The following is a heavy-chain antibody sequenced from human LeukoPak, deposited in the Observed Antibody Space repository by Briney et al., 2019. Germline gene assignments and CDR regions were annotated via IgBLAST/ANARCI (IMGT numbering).Heavy chain of an antibody. V-gene: IGHV3-7*01. CDR1: GFTFSSYW. Sequence: GGSLRLSCAASGFTFSSYWMSWVRQAPGKGLEWVANIKQGGSEKYYVDSVKGRFTISRDNAKNSLYLQMNSLRAEDTAVYYCARDPKPYSYGSCFGYWGQGTLVTVSS. D-gene: IGHD5-18*01. J-gene: IGHJ4*02. CDR2: IKQGGSEK. CDR3: ARDPKPYSYGSCFGY.